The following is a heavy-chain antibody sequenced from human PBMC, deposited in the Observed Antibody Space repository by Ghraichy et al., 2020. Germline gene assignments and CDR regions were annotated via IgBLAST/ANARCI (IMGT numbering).Heavy chain of an antibody. J-gene: IGHJ4*02. V-gene: IGHV3-23*01. CDR1: GFTVSSYA. Sequence: GGSLRLSCAASGFTVSSYAMSWVRQAPGKGLEWVSVISGSGGSTYYADSVKGRFTISRDNSKNTLYLQMNSLRAEDTAVYYCAKLNYYDSSGYFDSWGQGALVTVSS. D-gene: IGHD3-22*01. CDR2: ISGSGGST. CDR3: AKLNYYDSSGYFDS.